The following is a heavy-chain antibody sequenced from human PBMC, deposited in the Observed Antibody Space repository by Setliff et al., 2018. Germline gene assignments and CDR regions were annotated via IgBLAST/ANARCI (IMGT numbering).Heavy chain of an antibody. V-gene: IGHV4-4*02. CDR2: IYHSGST. D-gene: IGHD3-3*01. J-gene: IGHJ6*02. Sequence: GTLSLTCAVSGGSITSGNWWSWVRQPPGQGLEWIGEIYHSGSTNYNPSLKSRVTISVDKSKSQFSLKLSSVTAADTAVYYCAREGYYNFWSGFMDVWGQGTTVTVSS. CDR1: GGSITSGNW. CDR3: AREGYYNFWSGFMDV.